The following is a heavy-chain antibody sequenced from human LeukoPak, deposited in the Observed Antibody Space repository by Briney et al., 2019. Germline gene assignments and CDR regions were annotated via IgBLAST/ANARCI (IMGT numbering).Heavy chain of an antibody. Sequence: PGGSLRLSCAASGFTFSSYIMNWVRQAPGKGLEWVSYISSSSSTIYYADSVKGRFTISRDNAKNSLYLQMNSLRAEDTAVYYCARDPRHWYYYNIGGDYWGQGTLVTVSS. CDR1: GFTFSSYI. J-gene: IGHJ4*02. CDR3: ARDPRHWYYYNIGGDY. CDR2: ISSSSSTI. V-gene: IGHV3-48*04. D-gene: IGHD1-7*01.